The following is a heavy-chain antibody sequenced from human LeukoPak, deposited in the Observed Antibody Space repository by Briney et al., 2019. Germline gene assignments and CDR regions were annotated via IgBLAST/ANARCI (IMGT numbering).Heavy chain of an antibody. V-gene: IGHV3-20*01. D-gene: IGHD3-22*01. CDR1: GFTFDDYG. CDR2: INWNGGST. Sequence: GGSLRLSCAASGFTFDDYGMSWVRQAPGKGLEWVSGINWNGGSTGYADSVKGRFTVSGDNAKNSLYLQMNSLRAEDTALYHCARGGYYDSSGPQIDYWGQGTLVTVSS. CDR3: ARGGYYDSSGPQIDY. J-gene: IGHJ4*02.